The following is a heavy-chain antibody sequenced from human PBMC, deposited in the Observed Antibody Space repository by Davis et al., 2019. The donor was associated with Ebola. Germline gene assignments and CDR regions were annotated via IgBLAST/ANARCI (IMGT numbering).Heavy chain of an antibody. CDR2: INGGNGET. Sequence: ASVKVSCKASGYTFTSYYMHWVRQAPGQGLEWMGMINGGNGETKYSQKFQGRVIMTRDTSANMVYMELTSLRPEDTAVYYCARASGGLGKYGGSVGPWGQGTLVTVSS. CDR3: ARASGGLGKYGGSVGP. V-gene: IGHV1-3*01. J-gene: IGHJ5*02. D-gene: IGHD3-16*01. CDR1: GYTFTSYY.